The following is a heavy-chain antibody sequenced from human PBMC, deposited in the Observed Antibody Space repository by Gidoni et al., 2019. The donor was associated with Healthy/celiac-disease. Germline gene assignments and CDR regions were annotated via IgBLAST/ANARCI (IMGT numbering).Heavy chain of an antibody. CDR2: ISYDGSNK. CDR3: AKTITIFGVVIGPLFDY. Sequence: QVQLVESGGGVVQPGRSLRLSCAASGFTFSSYGMHWVRQAPGKGLEWVAVISYDGSNKYYADSVKGRFTISRDNSKNTLYLQMNSLRAEDTAVYYCAKTITIFGVVIGPLFDYWGQGTLVTVSS. J-gene: IGHJ4*02. D-gene: IGHD3-3*01. V-gene: IGHV3-30*18. CDR1: GFTFSSYG.